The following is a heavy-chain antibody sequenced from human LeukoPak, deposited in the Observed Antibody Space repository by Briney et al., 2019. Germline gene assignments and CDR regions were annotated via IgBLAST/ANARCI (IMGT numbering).Heavy chain of an antibody. Sequence: SETLSLTCTVSGVSISSYYWSWIRQPPGKGLEWIGYIYYSGSTYYNPSLKSRVTISVDTSKNQFPLKLSSVTAADTAVYYCARADLLPHGMDVWGQGTTVTVSS. CDR2: IYYSGST. D-gene: IGHD3-22*01. CDR1: GVSISSYY. J-gene: IGHJ6*02. V-gene: IGHV4-30-4*01. CDR3: ARADLLPHGMDV.